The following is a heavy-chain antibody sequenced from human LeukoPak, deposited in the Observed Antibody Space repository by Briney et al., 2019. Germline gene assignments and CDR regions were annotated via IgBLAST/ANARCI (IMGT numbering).Heavy chain of an antibody. CDR3: APRLLTGTR. Sequence: PSETLSLTCTVSGYSISSGYYWGWIRQPPGKGLEWIGSIYHSGSTYYNPSLKSRVTISVDTSKNQFSLKLSSVTAADTAVYYCAPRLLTGTRWGQGTLVTVSS. V-gene: IGHV4-38-2*02. D-gene: IGHD1-1*01. CDR1: GYSISSGYY. CDR2: IYHSGST. J-gene: IGHJ4*02.